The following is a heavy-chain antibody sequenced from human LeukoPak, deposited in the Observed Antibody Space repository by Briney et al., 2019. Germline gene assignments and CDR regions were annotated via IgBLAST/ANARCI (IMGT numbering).Heavy chain of an antibody. CDR3: ARSGSGELL. D-gene: IGHD3-10*01. J-gene: IGHJ4*02. CDR1: GFTLSSHW. CDR2: INGNGGDK. Sequence: GGSLRLYCSASGFTLSSHWMTWVRQAPGKGLEWVANINGNGGDKFYVDSVKGRFAISRDNAHNSLFLQMNALRVEDTAVYYCARSGSGELLWGQGTLVTVSS. V-gene: IGHV3-7*01.